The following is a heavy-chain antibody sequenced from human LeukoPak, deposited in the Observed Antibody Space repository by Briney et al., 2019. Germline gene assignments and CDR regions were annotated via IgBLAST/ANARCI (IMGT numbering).Heavy chain of an antibody. V-gene: IGHV4-38-2*02. CDR1: GYSISSGYY. Sequence: SETLSLTCTVSGYSISSGYYWGWIRQPPGKGLEWIGSIYHSGSTYYNPSLKSRVTISVDTSKNQFSLKLSSVTAADTAVYYCARDSKYYDSSGYYSYWGQGTLVTVSS. D-gene: IGHD3-22*01. CDR3: ARDSKYYDSSGYYSY. J-gene: IGHJ4*01. CDR2: IYHSGST.